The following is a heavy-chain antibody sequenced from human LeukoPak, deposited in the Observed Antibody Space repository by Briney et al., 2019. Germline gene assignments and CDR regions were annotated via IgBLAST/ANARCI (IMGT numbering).Heavy chain of an antibody. V-gene: IGHV3-23*01. CDR1: GFTFSSYG. J-gene: IGHJ6*04. Sequence: GGSLRLSCAASGFTFSSYGMSWVRQAPGKGLEWVSAISGSGGSTYYADSVKGRFTISRDNSKNTLYLQMNSLRAEDTAVYYCAKDPGGVAVAGIMDVWGKGTTVTISS. CDR3: AKDPGGVAVAGIMDV. CDR2: ISGSGGST. D-gene: IGHD6-19*01.